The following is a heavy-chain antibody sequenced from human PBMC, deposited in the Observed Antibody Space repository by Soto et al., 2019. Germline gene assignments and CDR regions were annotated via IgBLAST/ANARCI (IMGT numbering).Heavy chain of an antibody. CDR3: ARGLGHVWGPRHDAFDI. CDR1: GFTFSSYS. CDR2: ISSSSSYI. V-gene: IGHV3-21*01. Sequence: EVQLVESGGGLVKPGGSLRLSCAASGFTFSSYSMNWVRQAPGKGLEWVSSISSSSSYIYYADSVKGRFTISRDNAKNSLYLQMNSLRAEDTAVYYCARGLGHVWGPRHDAFDIWGQGTMVTVSS. J-gene: IGHJ3*02. D-gene: IGHD3-16*01.